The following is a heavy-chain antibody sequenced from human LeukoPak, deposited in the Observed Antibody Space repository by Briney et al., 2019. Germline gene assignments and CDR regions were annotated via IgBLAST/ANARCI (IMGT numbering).Heavy chain of an antibody. CDR2: IYNSENI. CDR3: ARRAPGNWYFDL. V-gene: IGHV4-59*08. CDR1: GGSISSYY. Sequence: SETLSLTCTVSGGSISSYYWSLIRQPPGKGLEFIAYIYNSENINYNPSLKSRVTISVDTSKNQFSLKLSSVTAADTAIYYCARRAPGNWYFDLWGRGTLVTLSS. J-gene: IGHJ2*01.